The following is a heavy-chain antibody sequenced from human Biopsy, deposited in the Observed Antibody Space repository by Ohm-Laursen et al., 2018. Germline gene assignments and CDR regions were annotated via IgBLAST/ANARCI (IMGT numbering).Heavy chain of an antibody. Sequence: SSVKVSCKASGGPSSNYAFSWVRQAPGQGLEGVGRIVPILGHLNYAQRFQGRVSTTADKSTTYVYMELSRLTSGDTAVYYCAADADGYYTEFDYWGPGTLVTVSS. V-gene: IGHV1-69*04. J-gene: IGHJ4*02. D-gene: IGHD3-3*01. CDR2: IVPILGHL. CDR3: AADADGYYTEFDY. CDR1: GGPSSNYA.